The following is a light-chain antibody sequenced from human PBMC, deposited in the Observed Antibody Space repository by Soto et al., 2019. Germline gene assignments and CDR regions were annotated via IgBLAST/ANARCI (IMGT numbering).Light chain of an antibody. V-gene: IGKV3-20*01. J-gene: IGKJ4*01. CDR2: GAS. CDR1: QSVSSSY. CDR3: HQYDSSPLS. Sequence: EIVLTQSPGTLSLSPGERATLSCRASQSVSSSYLAWYQQKPGQAPRPLIYGASSRSTGIPDRFSGSGSGTDFTLTISRLEPEDFAVYYCHQYDSSPLSFGGGNKVEIK.